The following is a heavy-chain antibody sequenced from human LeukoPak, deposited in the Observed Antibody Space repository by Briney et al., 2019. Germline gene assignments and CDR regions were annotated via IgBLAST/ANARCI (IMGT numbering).Heavy chain of an antibody. CDR2: MSFDGSQ. D-gene: IGHD5-12*01. V-gene: IGHV3-30*03. J-gene: IGHJ3*02. CDR1: GRPFSSSI. Sequence: PGGSLRLSCALSGRPFSSSIMHWVRRAPGKGLEWVAGMSFDGSQYYVESVKGRFTISRDNSGNTVYLHVTSLRPEDTAVYFCAREGHTSGFCGSSDIWGQGTTVTISS. CDR3: AREGHTSGFCGSSDI.